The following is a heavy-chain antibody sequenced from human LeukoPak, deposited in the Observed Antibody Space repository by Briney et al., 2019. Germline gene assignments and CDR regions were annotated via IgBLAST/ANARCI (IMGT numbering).Heavy chain of an antibody. CDR3: ARDKWPMVRGAMPPNY. D-gene: IGHD3-10*01. J-gene: IGHJ4*02. CDR1: GFTVSSNY. Sequence: GGSLRLSCAASGFTVSSNYMSWVRQAPGKGLEWVSYISRSSSTIYYADSVKGRFTISRDNAKNSLYLQMNSLRAEDTAVYYCARDKWPMVRGAMPPNYWGQGTLVTVSS. CDR2: ISRSSSTI. V-gene: IGHV3-48*04.